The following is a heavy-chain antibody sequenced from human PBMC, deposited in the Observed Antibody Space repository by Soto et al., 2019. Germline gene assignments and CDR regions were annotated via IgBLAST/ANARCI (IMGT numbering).Heavy chain of an antibody. V-gene: IGHV4-4*02. Sequence: SETLSLTCAVSGGSISSSNWWSWVRQPPGKGLEWIGEIYHSGSTNYSPSLQGQVTISADKSISTAYLQWSSLKASDTAMYYRARIPKGLATPINSGGQETRVTVSS. CDR2: IYHSGST. D-gene: IGHD5-12*01. CDR1: GGSISSSNW. CDR3: ARIPKGLATPINS. J-gene: IGHJ4*02.